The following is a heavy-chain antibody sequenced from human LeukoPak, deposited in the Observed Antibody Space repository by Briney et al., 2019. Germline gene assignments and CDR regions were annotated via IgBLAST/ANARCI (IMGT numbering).Heavy chain of an antibody. Sequence: PGGSLRLSCAASGFTFSSYEMNWVRQAPGKGLEGVSYISSSGSTIYYADSGKGRFPISRDNAKNSLYLQMNSLRAEDTAVYYCPELGITMIGGVWGKGTTVTISS. CDR1: GFTFSSYE. D-gene: IGHD3-10*02. CDR2: ISSSGSTI. CDR3: PELGITMIGGV. J-gene: IGHJ6*04. V-gene: IGHV3-48*03.